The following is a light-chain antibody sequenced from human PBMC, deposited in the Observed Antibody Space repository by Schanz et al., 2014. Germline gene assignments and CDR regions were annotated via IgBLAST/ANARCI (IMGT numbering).Light chain of an antibody. Sequence: QSALTQPASVSGSPGQSITISCTGTSSDVGSYNLVSWYQQHPGKAPKLMIYEGSKRPSGVSNRFSGSKSGNTASLTISGLQAEDEAEYYCSSFTSSSTLVFGGGTKLTVL. V-gene: IGLV2-14*02. J-gene: IGLJ3*02. CDR1: SSDVGSYNL. CDR3: SSFTSSSTLV. CDR2: EGS.